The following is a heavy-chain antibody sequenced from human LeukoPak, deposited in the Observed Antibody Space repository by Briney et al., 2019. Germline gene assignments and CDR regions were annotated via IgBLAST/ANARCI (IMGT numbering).Heavy chain of an antibody. V-gene: IGHV3-66*01. CDR1: GFTVSSNY. CDR2: IYSGGST. Sequence: PGGSLRLSCAASGFTVSSNYMSWVRQAPGKGLEWVSVIYSGGSTYYADSVKGRFTISRDNSKNTLYLQMNSLRAEDTAVYYCARDRGYYDSSGYISWGQGTLVTVSP. D-gene: IGHD3-22*01. CDR3: ARDRGYYDSSGYIS. J-gene: IGHJ5*02.